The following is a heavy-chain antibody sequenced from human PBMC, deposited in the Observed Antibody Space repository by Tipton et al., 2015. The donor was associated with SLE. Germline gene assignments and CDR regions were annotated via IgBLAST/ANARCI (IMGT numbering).Heavy chain of an antibody. Sequence: IYYHGTTSYNPSLKSRLSISVDVSKNQFSLGLKDVTAADTAVYYCARVRATRENSDFWSGYFFDYWGQGTLVSVSS. D-gene: IGHD3-3*01. J-gene: IGHJ4*02. CDR2: IYYHGTT. V-gene: IGHV4-31*02. CDR3: ARVRATRENSDFWSGYFFDY.